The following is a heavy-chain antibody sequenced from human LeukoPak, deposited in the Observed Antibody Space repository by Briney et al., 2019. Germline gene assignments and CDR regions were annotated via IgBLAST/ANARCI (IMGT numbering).Heavy chain of an antibody. V-gene: IGHV3-48*03. D-gene: IGHD4-17*01. CDR3: AREDYGDSFDY. Sequence: GGSLRLSCAASGFTFSSYEMNWVRQAPGKGLQWVSHISSSGSNTYYADSVKGRFTISRDNAKNSLYLQMNSLSAEDTAVYYCAREDYGDSFDYWGQGTLVTVSS. J-gene: IGHJ4*02. CDR2: ISSSGSNT. CDR1: GFTFSSYE.